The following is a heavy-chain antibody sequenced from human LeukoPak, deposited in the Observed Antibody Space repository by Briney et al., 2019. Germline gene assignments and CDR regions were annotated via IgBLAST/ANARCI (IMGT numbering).Heavy chain of an antibody. CDR3: ARVSTVTTSWYSDL. D-gene: IGHD4-17*01. V-gene: IGHV4-59*01. J-gene: IGHJ2*01. CDR1: GGSISSYY. Sequence: PSETLSLTCTVSGGSISSYYWSWIRQPPGKGLEWIVYIYYSGSTNYNPSLKSRVTISVEPSKNQFCLKLSSVTAADTAVYYCARVSTVTTSWYSDLWGRGTLVTVSS. CDR2: IYYSGST.